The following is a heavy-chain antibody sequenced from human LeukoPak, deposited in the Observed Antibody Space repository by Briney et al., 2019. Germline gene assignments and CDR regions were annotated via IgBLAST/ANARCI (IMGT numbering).Heavy chain of an antibody. V-gene: IGHV4-38-2*02. CDR1: GYSISSGYY. J-gene: IGHJ4*02. Sequence: SETLSLTCTVSGYSISSGYYWGWIRQPPGKGLEWIGSIYHSGSTYYNPSLKSRVTISVDTSKNQFSLKLSSVTAADTAMYYCARAPSLWFGEDWGQGTLVTVSS. CDR2: IYHSGST. CDR3: ARAPSLWFGED. D-gene: IGHD3-10*01.